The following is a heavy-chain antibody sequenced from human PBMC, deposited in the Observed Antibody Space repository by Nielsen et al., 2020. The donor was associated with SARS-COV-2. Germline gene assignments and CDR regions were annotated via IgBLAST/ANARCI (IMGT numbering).Heavy chain of an antibody. V-gene: IGHV4-4*02. CDR2: IFHGGST. Sequence: TLSLTCTVSGDSITSHTWWSWVRQPPGKGLEWIGHIFHGGSTTYSPSFQGQVTISADKSISTAYLQWSSLKASDTAMYYCARSGGRQYHTFDYWGQGTLVTVSS. CDR3: ARSGGRQYHTFDY. CDR1: GDSITSHTW. D-gene: IGHD2-2*01. J-gene: IGHJ4*02.